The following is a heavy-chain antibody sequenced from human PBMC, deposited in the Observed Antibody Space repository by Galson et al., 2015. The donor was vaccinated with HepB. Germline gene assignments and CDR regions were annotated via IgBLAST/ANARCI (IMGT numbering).Heavy chain of an antibody. D-gene: IGHD5-18*01. J-gene: IGHJ5*01. V-gene: IGHV3-23*01. CDR2: ISGNGDST. CDR1: THA. Sequence: THAMSWVRQAPGRGLEWISGISGNGDSTFYADSVKGRFTVSRDNSNNMLYLQMKSPRAEDAGLYFCAKGYGLFDSWGQGILVTVSS. CDR3: AKGYGLFDS.